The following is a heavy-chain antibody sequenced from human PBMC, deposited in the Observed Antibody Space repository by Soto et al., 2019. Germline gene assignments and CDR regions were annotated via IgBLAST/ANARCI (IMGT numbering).Heavy chain of an antibody. D-gene: IGHD6-19*01. J-gene: IGHJ6*02. CDR1: GGTFSSYA. CDR2: IIPIFGTA. V-gene: IGHV1-69*06. Sequence: SVKVSCKASGGTFSSYAISWVRQAPGQGLEWMGGIIPIFGTANYAQKFQGRVTITADKSTSTAYMELSSLRSEDTAVYYCARGLAVADQLPYYYYGMDVWGQGTTVTVSS. CDR3: ARGLAVADQLPYYYYGMDV.